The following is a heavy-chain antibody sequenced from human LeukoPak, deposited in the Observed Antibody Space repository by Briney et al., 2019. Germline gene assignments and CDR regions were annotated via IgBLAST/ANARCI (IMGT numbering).Heavy chain of an antibody. CDR2: ISYDGSNK. CDR3: ARDRGGQLELPYWFDP. Sequence: GGSLRLSCAASGFTFSSYAMHWVRQAPGKGLEWVAVISYDGSNKYYADSVKGRFTISRDNSKNTLYLQMNSLRAEDTAVYYCARDRGGQLELPYWFDPWGQGTLVTDSS. CDR1: GFTFSSYA. D-gene: IGHD1-7*01. J-gene: IGHJ5*02. V-gene: IGHV3-30*01.